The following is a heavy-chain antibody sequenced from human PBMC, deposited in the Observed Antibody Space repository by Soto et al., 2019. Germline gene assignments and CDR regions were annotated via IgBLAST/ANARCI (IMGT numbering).Heavy chain of an antibody. CDR1: GGSISSGGYY. V-gene: IGHV4-31*03. CDR2: IYYSGST. CDR3: TRARPIDPDAFDI. Sequence: QVQLQESGPGLVKPSHTLSLTCTVSGGSISSGGYYWSWIRQHPGKGLEWIGYIYYSGSTYYNPSLKSRVTISVDTSNNQFYLKLSSVTAADTAVYYCTRARPIDPDAFDIWGQGPMVSVSS. J-gene: IGHJ3*02.